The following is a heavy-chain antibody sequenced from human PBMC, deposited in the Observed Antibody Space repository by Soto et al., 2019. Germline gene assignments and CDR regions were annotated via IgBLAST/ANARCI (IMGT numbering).Heavy chain of an antibody. CDR2: MNPNSGNK. CDR3: ASCSGKTYCYDGMGV. D-gene: IGHD3-10*02. V-gene: IGHV1-8*01. J-gene: IGHJ6*02. CDR1: GYTFTSYD. Sequence: QVQLVQSGAEVKKPGASVKVSCKPSGYTFTSYDINGVRQATRQWLEWMGWMNPNSGNKGYAQKFQGRVTMTRSTSISTADMELSSLRFEDTAVYYCASCSGKTYCYDGMGVWGQGTTVTVSS.